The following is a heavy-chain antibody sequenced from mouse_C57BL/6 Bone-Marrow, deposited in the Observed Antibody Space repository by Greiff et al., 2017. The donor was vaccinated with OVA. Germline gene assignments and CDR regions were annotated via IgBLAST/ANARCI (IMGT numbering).Heavy chain of an antibody. V-gene: IGHV1-82*01. Sequence: QVQLQQSGPELVKPGASVKISCKASGYAFSSSWMNWVKQRPGKGLEWIGRIYPGDGDTNYNGKFKGKATLTADKSSSTAYMQLSSLTSEDSAVYFCARSRDEGYAMDYWGQGTSVTVSS. CDR1: GYAFSSSW. J-gene: IGHJ4*01. CDR3: ARSRDEGYAMDY. D-gene: IGHD3-3*01. CDR2: IYPGDGDT.